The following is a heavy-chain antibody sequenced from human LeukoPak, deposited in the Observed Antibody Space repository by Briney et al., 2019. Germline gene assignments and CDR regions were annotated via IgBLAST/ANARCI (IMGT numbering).Heavy chain of an antibody. J-gene: IGHJ4*02. CDR2: IKQDGSEK. CDR1: RFTFSSYW. V-gene: IGHV3-7*01. Sequence: GGSLRLSCATSRFTFSSYWMSWVRQAPGKGLEWVANIKQDGSEKYYVDSVKGRFTISRDNAKNSLYLQMNSLRAEDTAVYYCARVSGSYYADHFDYWGQGTLVTVSS. CDR3: ARVSGSYYADHFDY. D-gene: IGHD1-26*01.